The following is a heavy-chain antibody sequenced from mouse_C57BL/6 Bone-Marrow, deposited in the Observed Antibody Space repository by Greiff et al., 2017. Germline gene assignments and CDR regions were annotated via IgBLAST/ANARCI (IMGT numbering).Heavy chain of an antibody. V-gene: IGHV2-2*01. CDR1: GFSLTSYG. D-gene: IGHD2-1*01. CDR3: ARNGYLLYWYFDV. J-gene: IGHJ1*03. CDR2: IWSGGST. Sequence: VQLQQSGPGLVQPSQSLSITCTVSGFSLTSYGVHWVRQSPGKGLEWLGVIWSGGSTDHNAAFISRLTISKDNSKSQVFFKMNSLQADDTAIYYCARNGYLLYWYFDVWGTGTTVTVSS.